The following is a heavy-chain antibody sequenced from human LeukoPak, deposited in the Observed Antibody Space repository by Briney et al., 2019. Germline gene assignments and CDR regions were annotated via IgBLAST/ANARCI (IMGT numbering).Heavy chain of an antibody. D-gene: IGHD5-24*01. CDR2: IYYSGST. CDR1: GGSINSYY. J-gene: IGHJ4*02. V-gene: IGHV4-59*01. Sequence: SETLSLTCTVSGGSINSYYWSWIRQPPGKGLEWIGYIYYSGSTNYSPSLKSRVTISVDTSKNQFSLKLSSVTAADTAVYYCARGWQVMSYWGQGTLVTVSS. CDR3: ARGWQVMSY.